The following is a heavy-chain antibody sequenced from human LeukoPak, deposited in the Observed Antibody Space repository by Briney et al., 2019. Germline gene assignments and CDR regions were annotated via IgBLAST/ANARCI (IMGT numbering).Heavy chain of an antibody. D-gene: IGHD3-22*01. CDR3: ARDSSSGYYYDWFDP. J-gene: IGHJ5*02. CDR2: IWYDGSNK. CDR1: GFTFSSYG. Sequence: PGGSLRLSCAASGFTFSSYGMHWVRQAPGKGLEWVAVIWYDGSNKYYADSVKGRFTISRDNSKNTLYLQMNSLRAEDTAVYYCARDSSSGYYYDWFDPWGQGTLVTVSS. V-gene: IGHV3-33*01.